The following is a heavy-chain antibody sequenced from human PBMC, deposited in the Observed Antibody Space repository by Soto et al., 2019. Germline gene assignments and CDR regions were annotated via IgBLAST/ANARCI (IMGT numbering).Heavy chain of an antibody. Sequence: GGSLRLSCAASGFTFSSYAMHWVRQAPGKGLEWVAVISYDGSNKYYADSVKGRFTISRDNSKNTLYLQMNSLRAEDTAVYYCARDYGFDSSSFDYWGQGTLVTVSS. CDR1: GFTFSSYA. D-gene: IGHD6-6*01. V-gene: IGHV3-30-3*01. J-gene: IGHJ4*02. CDR3: ARDYGFDSSSFDY. CDR2: ISYDGSNK.